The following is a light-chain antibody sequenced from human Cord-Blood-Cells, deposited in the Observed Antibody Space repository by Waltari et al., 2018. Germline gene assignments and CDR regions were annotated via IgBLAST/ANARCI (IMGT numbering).Light chain of an antibody. CDR3: QQYYSTPLT. J-gene: IGKJ4*01. CDR2: WAA. V-gene: IGKV4-1*01. CDR1: QSVLYSSNNKNY. Sequence: DIVMTQSPDSLAVSLGERATINCKSSQSVLYSSNNKNYLAWYQQKPGQPPKLLIYWAATRESGVPDLVSGSGSGTDFTLTISSLQAEDVAVYYCQQYYSTPLTFGGGTKVEIK.